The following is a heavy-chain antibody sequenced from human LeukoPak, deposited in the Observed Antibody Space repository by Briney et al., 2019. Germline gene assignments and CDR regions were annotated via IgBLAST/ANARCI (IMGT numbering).Heavy chain of an antibody. J-gene: IGHJ6*03. CDR3: ARGRKRGSSSSKYYYYMDV. V-gene: IGHV3-23*01. D-gene: IGHD6-6*01. CDR1: GFTFSIYA. CDR2: ISGSGVST. Sequence: PGGSLRLSCAASGFTFSIYAMSWVRQAPGKGLEWVSYISGSGVSTYYADSVKGHFTISRDNSKNTLYLQMISLRAEDTAVYYCARGRKRGSSSSKYYYYMDVWGKGTTVTVSS.